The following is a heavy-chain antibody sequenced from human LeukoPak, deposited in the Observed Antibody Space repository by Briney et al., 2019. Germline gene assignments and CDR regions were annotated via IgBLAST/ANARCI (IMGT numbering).Heavy chain of an antibody. CDR3: ARGFGSYYDFWSGYRPVFDY. CDR1: GYTFTSYA. CDR2: INTNPGNP. D-gene: IGHD3-3*01. Sequence: GASVTVSCKASGYTFTSYAMNWVRQAPGQGLEWMGWINTNPGNPTYAQGFTGRFVFSLDTSVSTAYLQISSLKAEDTAVYYCARGFGSYYDFWSGYRPVFDYWGQGTLVTVSS. V-gene: IGHV7-4-1*02. J-gene: IGHJ4*02.